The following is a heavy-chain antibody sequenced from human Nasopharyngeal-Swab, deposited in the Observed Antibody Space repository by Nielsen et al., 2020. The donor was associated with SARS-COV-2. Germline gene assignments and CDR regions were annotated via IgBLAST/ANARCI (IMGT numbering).Heavy chain of an antibody. J-gene: IGHJ4*02. CDR1: GGSISSYY. Sequence: SETLPLTCTVSGGSISSYYWSWIRQPPGKGLEWIGYIYYSGSTNYNPSLKSRVTVSVDTSKNQFSLKLSSVTAADTAVYYCARRTLSITGTTYFDYWGQGTLVTVSS. CDR3: ARRTLSITGTTYFDY. V-gene: IGHV4-59*01. CDR2: IYYSGST. D-gene: IGHD1-7*01.